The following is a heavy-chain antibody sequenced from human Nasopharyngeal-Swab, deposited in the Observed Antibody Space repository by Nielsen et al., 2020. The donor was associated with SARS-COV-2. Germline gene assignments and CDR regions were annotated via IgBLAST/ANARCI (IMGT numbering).Heavy chain of an antibody. Sequence: SCAASGFTFSSYAMSWVRQAPGKGLEWVSAISGSGGSTYYADSVKGRFTISRDNSKNTLYLQMNSLRAEDTAVYYCAKDRPFSVVRGVAFDYWGQGTLVTVSS. D-gene: IGHD3-10*01. J-gene: IGHJ4*02. CDR1: GFTFSSYA. CDR3: AKDRPFSVVRGVAFDY. CDR2: ISGSGGST. V-gene: IGHV3-23*01.